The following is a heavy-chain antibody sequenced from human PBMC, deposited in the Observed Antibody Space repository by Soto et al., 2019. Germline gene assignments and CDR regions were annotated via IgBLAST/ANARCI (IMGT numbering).Heavy chain of an antibody. D-gene: IGHD3-10*01. CDR1: GGSISSGGYY. Sequence: QVQLQESGPGLVKPSQTLSLTCTVSGGSISSGGYYWSWIRQHPGKGLEWIGYIYYSGSTYYNPYLKSRVTVSVDTSKNQFSLKLGSVTAADTAVYYCARFSGGSGSYQSWYFDLWGRGTLVTVSS. J-gene: IGHJ2*01. V-gene: IGHV4-31*03. CDR3: ARFSGGSGSYQSWYFDL. CDR2: IYYSGST.